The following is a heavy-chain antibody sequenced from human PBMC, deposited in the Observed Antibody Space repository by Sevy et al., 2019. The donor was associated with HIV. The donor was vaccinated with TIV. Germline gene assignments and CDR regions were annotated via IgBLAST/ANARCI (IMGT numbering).Heavy chain of an antibody. CDR1: GYSFSTYW. Sequence: GESLKISCKGSGYSFSTYWSGWVRQMPGKGLEWMGIIYPGDSDIRYSPSFQGQVTISVDKSITTAYLQWNSLKASDTAMYYCARRGNSGRYYFDYWGQGTLVTVSS. D-gene: IGHD6-19*01. J-gene: IGHJ4*02. V-gene: IGHV5-51*01. CDR3: ARRGNSGRYYFDY. CDR2: IYPGDSDI.